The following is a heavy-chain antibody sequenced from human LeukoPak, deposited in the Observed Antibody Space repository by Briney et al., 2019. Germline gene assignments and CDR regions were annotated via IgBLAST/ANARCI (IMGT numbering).Heavy chain of an antibody. Sequence: TGGSLRLSCAASGFTFSGYGMHWVRQAPGKGLEWVAFIRYDGNNKYYADSVKGRFTISRDNSKSSLYLQMNSLRAEDTAVYYCARVYSDIYYYYYYMDVWGKGTTVTISS. V-gene: IGHV3-30*02. CDR2: IRYDGNNK. CDR3: ARVYSDIYYYYYYMDV. CDR1: GFTFSGYG. D-gene: IGHD4-17*01. J-gene: IGHJ6*03.